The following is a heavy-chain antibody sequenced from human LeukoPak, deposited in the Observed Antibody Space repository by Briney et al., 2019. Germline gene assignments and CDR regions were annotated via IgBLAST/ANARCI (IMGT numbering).Heavy chain of an antibody. J-gene: IGHJ5*02. Sequence: GGSLRLSCAASGFTFSSYAMHWVRQAPGKGLEWVAVISYDGSNKYYADSVKGRFTISRDNSKNTLYLQMNSLRAEDTAVYYCARDRTPGIAAAGTGWGFDPWGQGTLVTVSS. V-gene: IGHV3-30-3*01. D-gene: IGHD6-13*01. CDR3: ARDRTPGIAAAGTGWGFDP. CDR1: GFTFSSYA. CDR2: ISYDGSNK.